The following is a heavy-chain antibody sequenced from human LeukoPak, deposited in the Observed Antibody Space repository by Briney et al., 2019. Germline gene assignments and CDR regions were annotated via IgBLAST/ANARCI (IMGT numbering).Heavy chain of an antibody. CDR1: GGSISSYY. CDR3: ARSSYYYDSSGYVDY. CDR2: IYYSGST. J-gene: IGHJ4*02. V-gene: IGHV4-59*01. Sequence: SETLSLTCTVSGGSISSYYWSWIRQPPGKGLEWIGYIYYSGSTNYNPSLKSRVTISVDTSKNQFSLKLSSVTAADTAVYYCARSSYYYDSSGYVDYWGQGTLVTVSS. D-gene: IGHD3-22*01.